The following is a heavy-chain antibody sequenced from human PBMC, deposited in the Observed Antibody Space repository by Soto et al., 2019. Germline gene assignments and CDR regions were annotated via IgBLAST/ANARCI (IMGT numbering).Heavy chain of an antibody. V-gene: IGHV3-30-3*01. D-gene: IGHD3-9*01. CDR1: GFIFNTYA. J-gene: IGHJ6*02. CDR3: ARPGSGYDILTGQYFYYFHAMDV. CDR2: MSQDVSRT. Sequence: PGESLTLSCTISGFIFNTYAMHWVRQAPGKGLEWVAVMSQDVSRTYYADSVKGRFTISRDNSKNTLYLQINSMRTEDTAVYYCARPGSGYDILTGQYFYYFHAMDVWGQGTTVTVSS.